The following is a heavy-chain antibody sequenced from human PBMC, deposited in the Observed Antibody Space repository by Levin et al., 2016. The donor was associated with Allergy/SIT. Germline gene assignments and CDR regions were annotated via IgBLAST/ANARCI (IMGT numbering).Heavy chain of an antibody. D-gene: IGHD6-13*01. V-gene: IGHV4-4*02. CDR2: IYHSGST. CDR3: ARESGSSWYSGAEGNWFDP. CDR1: GGSISSSNW. J-gene: IGHJ5*02. Sequence: SETLSLTCAVSGGSISSSNWWSWVRQPPGKGLEWIGEIYHSGSTNYNPSLKSRVTISVDKSKNQFSLKLSSVTAADTAVYYCARESGSSWYSGAEGNWFDPWGQGTLVTVSS.